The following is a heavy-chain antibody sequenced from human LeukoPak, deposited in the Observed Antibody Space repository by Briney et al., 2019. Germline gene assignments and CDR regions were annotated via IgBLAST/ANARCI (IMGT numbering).Heavy chain of an antibody. CDR2: ISGTSSTV. CDR1: GFTFSSHN. Sequence: GGSLRLSRAASGFTFSSHNMNWVRRAPGKGLECVSYISGTSSTVYYADSVKGRFTISRDNAKNSLYLQMNSLRAEDTAVYYCARSGGGYNFFDYWGQGTLVTVSS. J-gene: IGHJ4*02. V-gene: IGHV3-48*04. D-gene: IGHD2-15*01. CDR3: ARSGGGYNFFDY.